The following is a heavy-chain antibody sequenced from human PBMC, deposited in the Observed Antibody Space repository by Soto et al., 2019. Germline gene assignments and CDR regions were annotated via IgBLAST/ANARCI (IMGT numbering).Heavy chain of an antibody. CDR3: ARPDFGDYWYFDL. CDR2: IIPALGTA. V-gene: IGHV1-69*08. CDR1: GGTFSSHT. Sequence: QDQLVQSGAEVKKPGSSVKVSCKASGGTFSSHTFSWVRQAPGQGLEWMGRIIPALGTATYAQKFQGRVTLTTDECATTVYMELNSLRSDDTAVYYCARPDFGDYWYFDLWGRGTLVTVSS. J-gene: IGHJ2*01. D-gene: IGHD4-17*01.